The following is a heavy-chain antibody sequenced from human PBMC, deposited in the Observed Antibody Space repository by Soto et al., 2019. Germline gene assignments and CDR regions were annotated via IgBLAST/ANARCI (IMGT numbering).Heavy chain of an antibody. CDR3: ARATFGSGSYYAPTNYYSYGMDV. CDR2: MIPIFGTA. J-gene: IGHJ6*02. V-gene: IGHV1-69*13. CDR1: GGTFSSYA. D-gene: IGHD3-10*01. Sequence: SVKVSCKASGGTFSSYAISWVRQAPGQGLEWMGGMIPIFGTANYAQKFQGRVTITAAESTSTAYIELSSLRSEDTAVYYCARATFGSGSYYAPTNYYSYGMDVWGQGTTVTVSS.